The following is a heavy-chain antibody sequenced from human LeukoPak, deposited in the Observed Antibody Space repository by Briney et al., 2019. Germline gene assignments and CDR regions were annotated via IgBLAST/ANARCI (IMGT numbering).Heavy chain of an antibody. CDR1: GFTFGDYL. Sequence: GGSLRLFCGASGFTFGDYLMSWFRQAPGKGLEWVGFIRRKLDGGTAEYAASVKGRFTISRDDSTGIAYLQMNSLKAEDTAVYYCSRSSGWLSVYWGQGTLVTVSS. D-gene: IGHD6-19*01. CDR3: SRSSGWLSVY. J-gene: IGHJ4*02. CDR2: IRRKLDGGTA. V-gene: IGHV3-49*03.